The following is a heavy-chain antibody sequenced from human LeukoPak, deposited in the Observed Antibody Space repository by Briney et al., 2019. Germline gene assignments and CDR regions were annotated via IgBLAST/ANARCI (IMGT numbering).Heavy chain of an antibody. J-gene: IGHJ3*02. CDR1: GGSISSGNYY. CDR2: IYYSGST. D-gene: IGHD1-26*01. Sequence: SETLSLTCTVSGGSISSGNYYWSWIRQPPGKGLEWIGYIYYSGSTNYNPSLKSRVTMSVDTSKNQFSLKLSSVTAADTAVYYCARQGATDAFDIWGQGTMVTVSS. CDR3: ARQGATDAFDI. V-gene: IGHV4-61*01.